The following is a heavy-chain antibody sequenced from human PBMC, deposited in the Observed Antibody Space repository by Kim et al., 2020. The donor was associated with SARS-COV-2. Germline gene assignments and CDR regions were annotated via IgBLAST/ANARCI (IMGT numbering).Heavy chain of an antibody. J-gene: IGHJ4*02. CDR3: AKDTSPFDY. CDR2: GST. V-gene: IGHV3-23*01. Sequence: GSTYYADSVKGRFTISRDNSKNTLYLQMNSLRAEDTAVYYCAKDTSPFDYWGQGTLVTVSS.